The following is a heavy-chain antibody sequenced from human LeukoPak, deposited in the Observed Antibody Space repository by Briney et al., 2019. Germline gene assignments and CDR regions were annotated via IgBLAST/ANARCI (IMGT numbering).Heavy chain of an antibody. V-gene: IGHV3-23*01. D-gene: IGHD6-19*01. CDR3: ARVVYSSGWYGYFDL. J-gene: IGHJ2*01. CDR2: ISGSGGST. Sequence: GGSLRLSCAASGFTFSSYAMSWVRQAPGKGLDWVSGISGSGGSTYYADSVKGRFTISRDNSKNTLYLQMNSLRAEDTALYYCARVVYSSGWYGYFDLWGRGTLVTVSS. CDR1: GFTFSSYA.